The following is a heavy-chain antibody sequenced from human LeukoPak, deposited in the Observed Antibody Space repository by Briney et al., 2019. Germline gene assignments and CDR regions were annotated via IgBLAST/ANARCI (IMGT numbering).Heavy chain of an antibody. CDR1: GFTFDDQF. Sequence: GGSLRLSCTTSGFTFDDQFIASFRQAPGKGLEWVAFIRPKSLGGTAEYAASVKGRFTMSRDDSRGIAYLDMNSLKTEDTAVYYCDNRGYWGQGTLVTVSS. J-gene: IGHJ4*02. D-gene: IGHD2/OR15-2a*01. CDR2: IRPKSLGGTA. CDR3: DNRGY. V-gene: IGHV3-49*03.